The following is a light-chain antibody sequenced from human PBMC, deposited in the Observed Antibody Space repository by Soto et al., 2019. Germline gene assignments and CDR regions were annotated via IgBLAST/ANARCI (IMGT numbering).Light chain of an antibody. Sequence: AIRMTQSPSSLSASTGDRVTITCRASQGISSYLAWYQQKPGKAPKLLIYAASTLQSGVPSGFSGSGSGTDFTLTISCLQSEDFATYYCQQYYSYPLTFGQGTKVEIK. J-gene: IGKJ1*01. CDR3: QQYYSYPLT. V-gene: IGKV1-8*01. CDR1: QGISSY. CDR2: AAS.